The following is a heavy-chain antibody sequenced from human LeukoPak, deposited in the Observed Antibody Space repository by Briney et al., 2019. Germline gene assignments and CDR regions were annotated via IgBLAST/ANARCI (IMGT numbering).Heavy chain of an antibody. CDR1: GGSISSSSYY. CDR3: ARHRYYYRSGSYYGAPYYMDV. CDR2: IYYSGST. J-gene: IGHJ6*03. Sequence: SETLSLTCTVSGGSISSSSYYWGWIRQPPGKGLEWIRSIYYSGSTYYNPSLKSRVTISVDTSKNHFSLKLSSVTAADTAVYYCARHRYYYRSGSYYGAPYYMDVWGKGTTVTISS. D-gene: IGHD3-10*01. V-gene: IGHV4-39*01.